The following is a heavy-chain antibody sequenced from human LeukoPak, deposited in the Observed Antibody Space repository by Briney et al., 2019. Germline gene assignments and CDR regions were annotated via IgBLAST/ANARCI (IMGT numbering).Heavy chain of an antibody. CDR2: IYSGGST. V-gene: IGHV3-66*01. Sequence: PGGSLRLSCAASGFTFSSNYMSWVRQAPGKGLEWVSVIYSGGSTYYADSVKGRFTISRDNSKNTLYLQMNSLRAEDTAVYYCARVGYSSGYYWFDPWGQGTLVTVSS. CDR1: GFTFSSNY. CDR3: ARVGYSSGYYWFDP. J-gene: IGHJ5*02. D-gene: IGHD3-22*01.